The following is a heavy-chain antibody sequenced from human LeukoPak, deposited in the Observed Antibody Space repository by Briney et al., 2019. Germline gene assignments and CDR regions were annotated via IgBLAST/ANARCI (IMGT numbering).Heavy chain of an antibody. CDR2: ISYDGSNK. D-gene: IGHD6-13*01. J-gene: IGHJ4*02. CDR3: AKMIAAEPFDY. V-gene: IGHV3-30*18. CDR1: GFTFSSYG. Sequence: QSGGSRRLSCAASGFTFSSYGMHWVRQAPGKGLEWVAVISYDGSNKYYADSVKGRFTISRDNSKNTLYLQMNSLRAEDTAVYYCAKMIAAEPFDYWGQGTLVTVSS.